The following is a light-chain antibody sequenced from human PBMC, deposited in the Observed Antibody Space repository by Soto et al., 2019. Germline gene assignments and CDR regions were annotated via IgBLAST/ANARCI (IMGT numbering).Light chain of an antibody. V-gene: IGKV1-5*01. J-gene: IGKJ1*01. CDR1: QSISSW. CDR2: DAS. CDR3: QQYNSYPWT. Sequence: DIQMTQSPSTLSASVGDRVTITCRASQSISSWLAWYQQKPWKAPKLLIYDASSLESGVPSRFSGSGSGTEFTLTISSLQPDDFATYYCQQYNSYPWTFGQGPKVEIK.